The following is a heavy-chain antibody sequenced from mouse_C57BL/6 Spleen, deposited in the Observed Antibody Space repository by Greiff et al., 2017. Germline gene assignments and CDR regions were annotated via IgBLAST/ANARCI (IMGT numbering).Heavy chain of an antibody. CDR2: IHPNSGST. CDR1: GYTFTSYW. V-gene: IGHV1-64*01. D-gene: IGHD1-1*01. Sequence: QVQLQQPGAELVKPGASVKLSCKASGYTFTSYWMHWVKQRPGQGLEWIGMIHPNSGSTNYNEKFKSKATLTVDKSSSTAYMQLSSLTSEDSAVYYCARWAVVSPWYFDVWGTGTTVTVSS. J-gene: IGHJ1*03. CDR3: ARWAVVSPWYFDV.